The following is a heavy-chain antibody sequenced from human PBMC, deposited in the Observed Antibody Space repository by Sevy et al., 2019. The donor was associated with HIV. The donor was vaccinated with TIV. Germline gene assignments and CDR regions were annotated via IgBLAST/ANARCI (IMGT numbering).Heavy chain of an antibody. D-gene: IGHD3-3*01. Sequence: GGALGLSCAASGFTFSNYNINWVRQSPGKGLEWVSFISTSSGYIYYADSVKGRFTISRDNAKNSLYLQMNSLRAEDTAVYYCARDKTILEGRYGMDVWGQGTTVTVSS. V-gene: IGHV3-21*06. CDR3: ARDKTILEGRYGMDV. CDR2: ISTSSGYI. CDR1: GFTFSNYN. J-gene: IGHJ6*02.